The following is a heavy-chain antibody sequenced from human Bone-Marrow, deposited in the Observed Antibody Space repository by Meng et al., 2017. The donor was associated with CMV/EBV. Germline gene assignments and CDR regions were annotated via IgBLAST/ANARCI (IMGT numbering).Heavy chain of an antibody. V-gene: IGHV3-11*01. J-gene: IGHJ4*02. CDR3: ARDSPDYGDYLFDY. CDR2: ISSSGSTI. D-gene: IGHD4-17*01. Sequence: GESLKISCAASGFTFSDYYMSWIRQAPGKGLEWVSYISSSGSTIYYADSVKGRFTISRDNSKNTLYPQMNSLRAEDTAVYYCARDSPDYGDYLFDYWGQGVVVTVSS. CDR1: GFTFSDYY.